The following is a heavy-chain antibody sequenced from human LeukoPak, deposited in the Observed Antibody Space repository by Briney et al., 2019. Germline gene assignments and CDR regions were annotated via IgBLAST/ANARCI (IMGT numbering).Heavy chain of an antibody. D-gene: IGHD1-26*01. Sequence: GGSLRLSCAASGFTFSGYGMHWVRQAPGKGLEWVAVISYDGSNKYYADSVKGRFTISRDNSKNTLYLQMNSLRAEDTAVYYCAKRWDLDYWGQGTLVTVSS. CDR1: GFTFSGYG. CDR3: AKRWDLDY. CDR2: ISYDGSNK. J-gene: IGHJ4*02. V-gene: IGHV3-30*18.